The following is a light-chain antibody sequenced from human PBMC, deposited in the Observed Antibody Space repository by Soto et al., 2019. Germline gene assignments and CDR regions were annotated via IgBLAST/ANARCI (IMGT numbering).Light chain of an antibody. Sequence: QAVVTQEPSLTVSPGGTVTLTCGSITGTVTTGHAPYWFQQKPGQAPRTLIYETTNRHSWTPARFSGSLLGGKAALTLSGAQPEDEDEYYCLLSYSGARVFGGGTQLTVL. CDR1: TGTVTTGHA. J-gene: IGLJ2*01. CDR3: LLSYSGARV. CDR2: ETT. V-gene: IGLV7-46*01.